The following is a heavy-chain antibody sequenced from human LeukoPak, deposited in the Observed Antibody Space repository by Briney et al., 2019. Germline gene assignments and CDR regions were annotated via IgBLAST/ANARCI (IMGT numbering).Heavy chain of an antibody. CDR2: IYYSGST. CDR1: GYSISSGYY. Sequence: PSETLSLTCTVSGYSISSGYYWGWIRQPPGKGLEWIGYIYYSGSTNYNPSLKSRVTISVDASKNQFSLKLSSVTAADTAVYYCARAIYYYGSGSYFLPGYYMDVWGKGTTVTISS. J-gene: IGHJ6*03. CDR3: ARAIYYYGSGSYFLPGYYMDV. V-gene: IGHV4-61*05. D-gene: IGHD3-10*01.